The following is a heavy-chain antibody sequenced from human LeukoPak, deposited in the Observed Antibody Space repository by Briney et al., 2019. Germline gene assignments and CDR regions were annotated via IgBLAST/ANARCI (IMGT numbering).Heavy chain of an antibody. CDR1: ASSITSVSHY. CDR2: IYYTGST. J-gene: IGHJ4*02. Sequence: SETLSLTCTISASSITSVSHYWGWIRQPPGKGLEWIGDIYYTGSTYYSPSLRSRVPMSVHTSESQFSLRLNSVTAVDTAVYYCARRWGNIVGVTYEYWGQGTLVTVSS. D-gene: IGHD3-16*01. CDR3: ARRWGNIVGVTYEY. V-gene: IGHV4-39*01.